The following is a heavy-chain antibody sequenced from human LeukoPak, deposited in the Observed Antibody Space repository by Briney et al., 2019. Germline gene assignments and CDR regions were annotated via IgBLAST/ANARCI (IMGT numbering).Heavy chain of an antibody. Sequence: ASVKVSCTASGGTFGSYAISWVRQAPGQGLEWMGGIIPIFGTANYAQKFQGRVTITADESTSTAYMELSSLRSEDTAVYYCARGSSSYLNDYWGQGTLVTVSS. CDR3: ARGSSSYLNDY. D-gene: IGHD1-26*01. CDR1: GGTFGSYA. J-gene: IGHJ4*02. V-gene: IGHV1-69*13. CDR2: IIPIFGTA.